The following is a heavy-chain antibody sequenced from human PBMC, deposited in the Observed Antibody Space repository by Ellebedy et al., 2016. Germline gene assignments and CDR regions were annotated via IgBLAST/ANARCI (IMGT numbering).Heavy chain of an antibody. CDR2: IIPNGVT. CDR3: AKESPQSSGRMYYFDY. CDR1: GFSFSDYA. V-gene: IGHV3-23*01. J-gene: IGHJ4*02. D-gene: IGHD3-22*01. Sequence: GESLKISXSVSGFSFSDYAMSWVRQAPERGLEWVSAIIPNGVTYYADSVKGRFTISRDNSRNLLSLHISRLRDDDTATYYCAKESPQSSGRMYYFDYWGLGTLVTVSS.